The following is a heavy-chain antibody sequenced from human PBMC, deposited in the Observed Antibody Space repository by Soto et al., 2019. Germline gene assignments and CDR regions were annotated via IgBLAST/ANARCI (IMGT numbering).Heavy chain of an antibody. CDR1: GFPFNDYY. Sequence: GGSLRLSCATSGFPFNDYYMTWIRQAPGKGLEWLSHISPKSTFRNYADSVKGRFTISRDNTESPLFLQMNSLGVDDTAVYSCVRGGGGGLFEHWGQGALVTVSS. CDR3: VRGGGGGLFEH. D-gene: IGHD2-21*01. J-gene: IGHJ4*02. CDR2: ISPKSTFR. V-gene: IGHV3-11*06.